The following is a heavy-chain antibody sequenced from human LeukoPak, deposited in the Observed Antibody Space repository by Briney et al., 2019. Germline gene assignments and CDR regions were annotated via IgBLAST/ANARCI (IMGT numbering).Heavy chain of an antibody. D-gene: IGHD4-11*01. V-gene: IGHV4-38-2*01. CDR3: ARAGWITTSGIDY. CDR1: GYSISRGYY. Sequence: PSETLSLTCGVSGYSISRGYYWAWLRQPPGKGLEWIGTIYHIGSTYYNPSLESRVTISVDTSKNEFSLNLSSVTAADTAVYFCARAGWITTSGIDYWGQGALVTVSS. J-gene: IGHJ4*02. CDR2: IYHIGST.